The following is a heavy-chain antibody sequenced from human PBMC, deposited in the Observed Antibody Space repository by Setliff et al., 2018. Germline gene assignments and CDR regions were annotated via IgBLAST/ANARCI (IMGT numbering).Heavy chain of an antibody. D-gene: IGHD2-2*01. Sequence: GSLRLSCAASGFTFSDYYMSWIRQAPGKGLGGVSYISSSGSTIYYADSVKGRVTIARDNAKNSLSLQMNILRAEDKAVYYCARDPFGNPAFDPWGQGTLVTVSS. V-gene: IGHV3-11*01. CDR3: ARDPFGNPAFDP. CDR2: ISSSGSTI. CDR1: GFTFSDYY. J-gene: IGHJ5*02.